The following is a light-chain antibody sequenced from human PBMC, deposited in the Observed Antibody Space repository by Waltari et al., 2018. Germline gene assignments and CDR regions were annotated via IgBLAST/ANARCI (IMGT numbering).Light chain of an antibody. CDR3: QQYNSYSLLT. V-gene: IGKV1-5*03. CDR1: QSISNW. Sequence: DIQMTQSPFTLSASVGDRVIITCRASQSISNWLAWYQHKPGKAPKLLIYKASTLASGVPSRFSGSGSGTDFSLTISSLQPDDFATYYCQQYNSYSLLTFGEGTKVEIK. J-gene: IGKJ4*01. CDR2: KAS.